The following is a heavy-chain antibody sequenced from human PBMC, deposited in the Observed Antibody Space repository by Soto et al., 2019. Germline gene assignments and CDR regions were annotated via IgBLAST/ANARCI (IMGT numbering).Heavy chain of an antibody. Sequence: QVQLVESGGGVVQPGKSLRLSCAASGFTFSTYGIHWVRQAPGKGLEWVALISYDGGSKYYGDSVKGRFIISRDNSHNTVTLQMNSLRADDTAVYFCANEQLAMTVVVADYFDSWGQGTLVTVSS. CDR2: ISYDGGSK. V-gene: IGHV3-30*18. D-gene: IGHD3-22*01. CDR3: ANEQLAMTVVVADYFDS. J-gene: IGHJ4*02. CDR1: GFTFSTYG.